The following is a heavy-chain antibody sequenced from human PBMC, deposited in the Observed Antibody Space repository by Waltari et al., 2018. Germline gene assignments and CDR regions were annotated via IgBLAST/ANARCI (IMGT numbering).Heavy chain of an antibody. CDR3: ERTGYSSSWYPDAFDI. Sequence: QVQLQESGPGLVKPSGTLSLTCAVSGGSISSSNWWSWVRQPPGQGLEWIGEIYHSGRTNYNPSLKSRVTISVDKSKNQFSLKLSSVTAADTAVYYCERTGYSSSWYPDAFDIWGQGTMVTVSS. J-gene: IGHJ3*02. CDR2: IYHSGRT. D-gene: IGHD6-13*01. V-gene: IGHV4-4*02. CDR1: GGSISSSNW.